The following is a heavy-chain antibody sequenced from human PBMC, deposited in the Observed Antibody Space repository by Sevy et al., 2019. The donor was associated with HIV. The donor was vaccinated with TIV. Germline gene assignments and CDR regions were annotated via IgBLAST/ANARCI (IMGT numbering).Heavy chain of an antibody. CDR3: ARKYYDRNGYYVGY. D-gene: IGHD3-22*01. V-gene: IGHV1-8*01. J-gene: IGHJ4*02. Sequence: ASVKVSCKASGYTFTSYDINWVRQATGQGLEWMGWMNPNSGNTGYAQKFQGRVTMTRNTSISTAYMELSSLRSEDTAVYYCARKYYDRNGYYVGYWGQGTLVTVSS. CDR2: MNPNSGNT. CDR1: GYTFTSYD.